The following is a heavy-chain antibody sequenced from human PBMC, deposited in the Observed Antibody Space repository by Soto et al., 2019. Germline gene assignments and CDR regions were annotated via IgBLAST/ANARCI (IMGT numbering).Heavy chain of an antibody. CDR3: ARDRRPKMVRAPPYYFDY. CDR1: GGTFSSYA. J-gene: IGHJ4*02. V-gene: IGHV1-69*13. Sequence: SVKVSCKASGGTFSSYAISWVRQAPGQGLEWMGGIIPIFGTANYAQKFQGRVTITADESTSTAYMELSSLRSEDTAVYYCARDRRPKMVRAPPYYFDYRGQGILVTVSS. CDR2: IIPIFGTA. D-gene: IGHD3-10*01.